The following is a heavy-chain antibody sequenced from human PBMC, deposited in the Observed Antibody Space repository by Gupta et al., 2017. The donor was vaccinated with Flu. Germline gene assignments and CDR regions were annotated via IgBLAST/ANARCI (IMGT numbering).Heavy chain of an antibody. CDR1: GASISSGGYY. CDR2: IYYRGST. CDR3: AAHSSGYRFFKY. V-gene: IGHV4-31*03. D-gene: IGHD3-22*01. Sequence: QVQLQESGPGLAKSSQTLYLTCSVSGASISSGGYYWSWIRQSPGKGLEWIGHIYYRGSTHYNPSLRSRIGISIDTSKNQFSLQLSSVTAADTAVYYCAAHSSGYRFFKYWGQGTLVPVSS. J-gene: IGHJ4*02.